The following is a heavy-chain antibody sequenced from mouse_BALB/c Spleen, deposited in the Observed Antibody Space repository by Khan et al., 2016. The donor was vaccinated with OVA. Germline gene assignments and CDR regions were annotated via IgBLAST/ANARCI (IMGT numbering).Heavy chain of an antibody. CDR3: ASHVSGSFAY. Sequence: EVELVESGGDLVKPGGSLKLSCAASGFTFSAYSMSWVRQTPDKRLEWVATISSGADYTYYPDGVKGRFTISRDNAKNTLYLQMSNLKSEDTAMYYCASHVSGSFAYWGQGTMVTVSA. V-gene: IGHV5-6*01. D-gene: IGHD1-3*01. J-gene: IGHJ3*01. CDR1: GFTFSAYS. CDR2: ISSGADYT.